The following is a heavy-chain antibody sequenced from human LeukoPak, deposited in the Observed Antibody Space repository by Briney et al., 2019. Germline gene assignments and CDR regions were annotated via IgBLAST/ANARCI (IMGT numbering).Heavy chain of an antibody. V-gene: IGHV1-69*05. CDR1: GGTFSSYA. CDR3: ARERYFDWLLSTHDAFDI. J-gene: IGHJ3*02. Sequence: SVKVSCKASGGTFSSYAISWVRQAPGQGLEWMGGIIPIFGTANYAQKFQGRVTITTDESTNTAYMELSSLRSEDTAVYYCARERYFDWLLSTHDAFDIWGQGTMVTVSS. CDR2: IIPIFGTA. D-gene: IGHD3-9*01.